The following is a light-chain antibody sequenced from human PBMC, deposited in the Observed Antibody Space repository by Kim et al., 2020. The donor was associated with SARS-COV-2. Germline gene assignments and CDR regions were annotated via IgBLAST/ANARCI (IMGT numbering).Light chain of an antibody. CDR1: SGSIASTY. CDR2: ENK. J-gene: IGLJ3*02. V-gene: IGLV6-57*01. Sequence: KTVTISCTRSSGSIASTYVQWYQQRPGSSPTTVIYENKERPSGVPDRFSGSVDGSSNSASLIISGLKTEDEADYFCQSYDGSNHWVFGGGTKLTVL. CDR3: QSYDGSNHWV.